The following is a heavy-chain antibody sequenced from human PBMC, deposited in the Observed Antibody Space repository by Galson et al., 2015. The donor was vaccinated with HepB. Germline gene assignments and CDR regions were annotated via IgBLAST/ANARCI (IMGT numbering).Heavy chain of an antibody. Sequence: SVKVSCKASGYTFTNYAMHWVRQAPGQRLEWMGWINAGNGNTKYSQKFQGRVTITRDTSASTGYMELSSLRAEDTAVYYCARAAYPPQPQYDLWIGYYDNWFDPWGQGTLVTVSS. CDR2: INAGNGNT. J-gene: IGHJ5*02. CDR3: ARAAYPPQPQYDLWIGYYDNWFDP. CDR1: GYTFTNYA. D-gene: IGHD3-3*01. V-gene: IGHV1-3*01.